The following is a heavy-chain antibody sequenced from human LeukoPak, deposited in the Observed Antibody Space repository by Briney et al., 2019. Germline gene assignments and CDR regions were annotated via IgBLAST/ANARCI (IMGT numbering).Heavy chain of an antibody. CDR1: GFTFSSYG. CDR2: IRYDGSNK. Sequence: HTGGSLRLSCAASGFTFSSYGMHWVRQAPGKGLEWVAFIRYDGSNKYYADSVKGRFTISRDNAKNSLYLQMNSLRAEDTAVYYCATDDDLGYCSGGSCYPFDYWGQGTLVTVSS. V-gene: IGHV3-30*02. J-gene: IGHJ4*02. D-gene: IGHD2-15*01. CDR3: ATDDDLGYCSGGSCYPFDY.